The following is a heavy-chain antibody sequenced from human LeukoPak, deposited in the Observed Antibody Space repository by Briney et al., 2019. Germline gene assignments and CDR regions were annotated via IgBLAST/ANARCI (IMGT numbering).Heavy chain of an antibody. CDR2: IIPIFGTA. D-gene: IGHD1-26*01. Sequence: SVKVSCKASGYTFTAYYIQWVRQAPGQGLEWMGGIIPIFGTANYAQKFQGRVTITADESTSTAYMELSSLRSEDTAVYYCARVGSYNAEYFQHWGQGTLVTVSS. V-gene: IGHV1-69*13. CDR3: ARVGSYNAEYFQH. CDR1: GYTFTAYY. J-gene: IGHJ1*01.